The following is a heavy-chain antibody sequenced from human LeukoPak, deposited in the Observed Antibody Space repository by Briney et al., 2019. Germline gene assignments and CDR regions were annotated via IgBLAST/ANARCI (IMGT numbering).Heavy chain of an antibody. J-gene: IGHJ4*02. D-gene: IGHD6-13*01. CDR3: ARTYSSIDY. V-gene: IGHV4-30-2*01. Sequence: SETLSLTCTVSGGSISSGGYYWSWIRQPPGEGLEWIGYIYHSGSTYYNPSLKSRVTISVDRSKNQFSLKLSSVTAADTAVYYCARTYSSIDYWGQGTLVTVSS. CDR1: GGSISSGGYY. CDR2: IYHSGST.